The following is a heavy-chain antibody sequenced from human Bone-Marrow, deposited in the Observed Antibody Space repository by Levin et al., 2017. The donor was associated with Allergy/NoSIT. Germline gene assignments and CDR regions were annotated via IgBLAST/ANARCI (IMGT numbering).Heavy chain of an antibody. J-gene: IGHJ6*02. V-gene: IGHV1-69*13. Sequence: AASVKVSCKASGGTFSSYAISWVRQAPGQGLEWMGGIIPIFGTANYAQKFQGRVTITADESTSTAYMELSSLRSEDTAVYYCARESAAAGPYYYYGMDGWGQGTTVTVSS. CDR1: GGTFSSYA. D-gene: IGHD6-13*01. CDR3: ARESAAAGPYYYYGMDG. CDR2: IIPIFGTA.